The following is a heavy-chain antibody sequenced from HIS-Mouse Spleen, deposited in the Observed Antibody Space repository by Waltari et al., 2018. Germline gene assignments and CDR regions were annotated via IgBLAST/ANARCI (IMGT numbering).Heavy chain of an antibody. CDR2: IYYSGST. D-gene: IGHD6-13*01. J-gene: IGHJ2*01. CDR1: GGSISSSTYY. Sequence: QLQLQASGPGLVKPSETLSPTCTASGGSISSSTYYWGWIRQPPGKGLEWIGSIYYSGSTYYNPSLKSRVTISVDTSKNQFSLKLSSVTAADTAVYYCAREIPYSSSWYDWYFDLWGRGTLVTVSS. CDR3: AREIPYSSSWYDWYFDL. V-gene: IGHV4-39*07.